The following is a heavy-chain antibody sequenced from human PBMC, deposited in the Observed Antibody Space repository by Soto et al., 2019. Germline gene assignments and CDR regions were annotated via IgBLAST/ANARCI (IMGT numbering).Heavy chain of an antibody. CDR2: ISNDGSSQ. Sequence: GGSLRLSCAASGFTLSSYEMHWVRQAPGKGLEWVAVISNDGSSQYYADSVKGRFTISRDNSKNTVYLQMNSLRAEDTAVYYCAISKYCTGGSCNRFDSWGQGTLVTVSS. CDR1: GFTLSSYE. J-gene: IGHJ4*02. V-gene: IGHV3-30*03. D-gene: IGHD2-15*01. CDR3: AISKYCTGGSCNRFDS.